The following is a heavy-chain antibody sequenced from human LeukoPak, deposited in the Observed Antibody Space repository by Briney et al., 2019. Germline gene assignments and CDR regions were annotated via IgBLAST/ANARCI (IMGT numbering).Heavy chain of an antibody. J-gene: IGHJ6*02. V-gene: IGHV4-39*01. D-gene: IGHD3-10*01. Sequence: KPSETLSLTCTVSRGSISSSNHYWGWIRQPPGKGLEWIVNIRYGGSTNYNPSLKSRVTVSVDTSRNQFSLKLNSVTAADTAVYYCARSGFGSGTYAYYGMDVWGQGTTVTVSS. CDR2: IRYGGST. CDR1: RGSISSSNHY. CDR3: ARSGFGSGTYAYYGMDV.